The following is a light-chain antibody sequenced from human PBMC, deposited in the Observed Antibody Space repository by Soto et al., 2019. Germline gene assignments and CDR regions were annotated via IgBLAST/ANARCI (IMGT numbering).Light chain of an antibody. J-gene: IGLJ3*02. CDR2: DVT. CDR3: TSYTSVSTVV. CDR1: SNDVGGYNY. V-gene: IGLV2-14*01. Sequence: ALTQPASVSGSPGQSITISCTGTSNDVGGYNYVSWYQQHPGKAPKLLIYDVTTRPSGVSSRFSGSKSGNTASLTISGLQTEDEAEYYCTSYTSVSTVVFGGGTKLTVL.